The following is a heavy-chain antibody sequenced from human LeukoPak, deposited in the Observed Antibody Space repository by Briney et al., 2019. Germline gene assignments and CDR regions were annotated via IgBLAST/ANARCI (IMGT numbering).Heavy chain of an antibody. Sequence: PSETLSLTCAVYGGSFSGYYWSWVRQAPGKGLEWVANIKQDGSEKYYVDSVKGRFTISRDNAKNSLYLQMNSLRAEDTAVYYCAGGSGYYTEYYFDYWGQGTLVTVSS. J-gene: IGHJ4*02. D-gene: IGHD3-3*01. CDR1: GGSFSGYY. V-gene: IGHV3-7*04. CDR2: IKQDGSEK. CDR3: AGGSGYYTEYYFDY.